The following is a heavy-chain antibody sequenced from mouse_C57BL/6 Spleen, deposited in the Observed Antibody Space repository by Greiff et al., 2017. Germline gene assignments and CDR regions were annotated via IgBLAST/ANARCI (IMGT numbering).Heavy chain of an antibody. CDR1: GYAFSSSW. V-gene: IGHV1-82*01. CDR3: ARYSHYYAMDY. J-gene: IGHJ4*01. D-gene: IGHD2-12*01. CDR2: IYPGDGDT. Sequence: LVEPGASVKISCKASGYAFSSSWMNWVKQRPGKGLEWIGRIYPGDGDTNYNGKFKGKATLTADKSSSTAYMQLSSLTSEDSAVYFCARYSHYYAMDYWGQGTSVTVSS.